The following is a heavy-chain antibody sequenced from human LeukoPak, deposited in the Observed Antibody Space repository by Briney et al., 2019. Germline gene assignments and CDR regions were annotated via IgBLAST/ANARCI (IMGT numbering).Heavy chain of an antibody. J-gene: IGHJ4*02. CDR1: GDSVSNTRSA. D-gene: IGHD5-12*01. V-gene: IGHV6-1*01. CDR2: TYYRSKWYY. CDR3: ARIGYDTPDVDY. Sequence: SQTLSLTCAISGDSVSNTRSAWNWIRQSPSRGLEWLGRTYYRSKWYYDYALSVKSRININPDTSKNHFSLQLNSMTPADTAVYYCARIGYDTPDVDYWGQGTLVTVSS.